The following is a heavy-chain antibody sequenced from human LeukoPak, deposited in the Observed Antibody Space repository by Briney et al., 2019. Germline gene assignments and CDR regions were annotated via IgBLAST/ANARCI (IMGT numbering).Heavy chain of an antibody. D-gene: IGHD6-13*01. CDR3: ARSQLVLNWFDP. CDR1: GGTFSSYA. Sequence: ASVKASCKASGGTFSSYAISWVRQAPGQGLEWMGGIIPIFGTANYAQKFQGRVTITTDESTSTAYMELSSLRSEDTAVYYCARSQLVLNWFDPWGQGTLVTVSS. J-gene: IGHJ5*02. CDR2: IIPIFGTA. V-gene: IGHV1-69*05.